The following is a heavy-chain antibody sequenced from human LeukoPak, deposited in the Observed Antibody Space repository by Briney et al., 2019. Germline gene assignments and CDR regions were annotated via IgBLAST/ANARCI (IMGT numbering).Heavy chain of an antibody. CDR1: GGSINCGDSY. V-gene: IGHV4-30-4*01. D-gene: IGHD3-10*01. CDR3: ARVPYGSGTYYFDY. CDR2: ISYSGTP. J-gene: IGHJ4*02. Sequence: SQTLSLTCTVSGGSINCGDSYWSWIRQPPGKSLEWIGYISYSGTPYYNPSLRGRVAISGDTSDNQFFLRLGSVTAADTAVYYCARVPYGSGTYYFDYWGQGILVTVSS.